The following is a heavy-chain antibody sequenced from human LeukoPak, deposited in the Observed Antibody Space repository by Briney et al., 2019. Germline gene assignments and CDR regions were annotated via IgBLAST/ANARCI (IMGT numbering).Heavy chain of an antibody. Sequence: PGGSLRLSCAASGFIVSNCYMGWVRQAPGKGLEWVSLIYSGGDTSYADSVKGRFTISRDNSKNMLFLQMNSLRAEDTAVYYCATDDGVGSTGLFDYWGQGSLVTVAS. D-gene: IGHD1-1*01. J-gene: IGHJ4*02. CDR3: ATDDGVGSTGLFDY. V-gene: IGHV3-53*01. CDR1: GFIVSNCY. CDR2: IYSGGDT.